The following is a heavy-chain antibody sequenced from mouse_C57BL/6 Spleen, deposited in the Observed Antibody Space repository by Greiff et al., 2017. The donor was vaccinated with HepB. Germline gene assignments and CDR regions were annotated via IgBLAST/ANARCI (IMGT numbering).Heavy chain of an antibody. J-gene: IGHJ2*01. CDR1: GYTFTDYY. D-gene: IGHD1-1*01. CDR2: INPNNGGT. Sequence: EVQLQQSGPELVKPGASVKISCKASGYTFTDYYMNWVKQSHGKSLEWIGDINPNNGGTSYNQKFKGKATLTVDKSSSTAYMELRSLTSEDSAVYYCAREILRSFENWGQGTTLTVSS. V-gene: IGHV1-26*01. CDR3: AREILRSFEN.